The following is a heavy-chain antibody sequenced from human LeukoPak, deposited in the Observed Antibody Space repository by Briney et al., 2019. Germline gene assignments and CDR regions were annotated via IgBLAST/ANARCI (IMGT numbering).Heavy chain of an antibody. J-gene: IGHJ4*02. V-gene: IGHV4-38-2*01. CDR2: IYHSGST. Sequence: SETLSLTCAVSGYSISSGYYLGWLRQPPGKGLEWIGSIYHSGSTYYNPSLKIRVTISVDTSKNQFSLKLSSVTAADAAVYYCAIAMVEQWLIYDDWGQGTLVTVSS. CDR1: GYSISSGYY. D-gene: IGHD6-19*01. CDR3: AIAMVEQWLIYDD.